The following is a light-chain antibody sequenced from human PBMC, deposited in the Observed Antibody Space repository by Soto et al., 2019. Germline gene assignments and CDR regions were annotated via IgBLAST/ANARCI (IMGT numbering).Light chain of an antibody. J-gene: IGLJ3*02. CDR1: GSDIGAYNF. V-gene: IGLV2-8*01. Sequence: QSALAQPPSASGSPGQSVTISCTGSGSDIGAYNFVSWYQQHPGKAPKLMIFGVTERPSGVPDRFSGSKSGNTASLTVSRLQADDEAVYYCYSYAGRNIWVFGGGTKVTVL. CDR3: YSYAGRNIWV. CDR2: GVT.